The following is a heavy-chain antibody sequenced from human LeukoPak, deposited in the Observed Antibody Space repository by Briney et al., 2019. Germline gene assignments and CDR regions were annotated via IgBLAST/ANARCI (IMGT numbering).Heavy chain of an antibody. V-gene: IGHV4-34*01. D-gene: IGHD1-14*01. CDR1: GGSFSGYY. CDR2: INHSGST. J-gene: IGHJ6*02. Sequence: SETLSLTCAVYGGSFSGYYWSGIRQPPGKGLEWIGEINHSGSTDYNPSLKSRVTISVDTSKNQFSLKLSSVTAADTAVYYCARGRGIGMDVWGQGTTVTVSS. CDR3: ARGRGIGMDV.